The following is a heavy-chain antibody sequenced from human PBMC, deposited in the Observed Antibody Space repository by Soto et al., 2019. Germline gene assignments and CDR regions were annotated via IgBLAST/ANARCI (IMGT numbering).Heavy chain of an antibody. CDR3: ASTSSGYYIDY. J-gene: IGHJ4*02. V-gene: IGHV4-59*08. Sequence: PSETLSLTCTVSGVSISSHYWSWIRQPPGKGLEWIAYTHHSGSTNYNPSLRSRVTVSIDTSKSQVSLRLSSVTAADTAVYYCASTSSGYYIDYWGQGTLVTVSS. CDR1: GVSISSHY. CDR2: THHSGST. D-gene: IGHD3-22*01.